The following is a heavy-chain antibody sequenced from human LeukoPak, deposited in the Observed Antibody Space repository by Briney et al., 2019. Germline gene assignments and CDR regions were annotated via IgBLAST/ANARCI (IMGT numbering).Heavy chain of an antibody. CDR1: GFTFSSHA. Sequence: GGSLRLSCTPSGFTFSSHAMSWVRQAPGKGLEWVSGISGNGAGTYYGDSVKGRFTISRDNSKNTLYLQMNSLRAEDTAVYYCAKVSWESTSQDFDCWGQGTLVTVSS. V-gene: IGHV3-23*02. D-gene: IGHD5-12*01. CDR3: AKVSWESTSQDFDC. CDR2: ISGNGAGT. J-gene: IGHJ4*02.